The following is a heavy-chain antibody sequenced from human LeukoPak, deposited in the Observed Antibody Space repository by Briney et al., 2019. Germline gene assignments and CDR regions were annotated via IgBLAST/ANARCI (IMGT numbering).Heavy chain of an antibody. CDR1: GFTFCNYW. J-gene: IGHJ3*01. CDR3: ARDVGSCSGGRCYDALDV. CDR2: IKQDGSEK. V-gene: IGHV3-7*01. Sequence: GGSLRLSCAVSGFTFCNYWMTWVRQAPGKGLEWVANIKQDGSEKYYVDSVKGRFTISRDHAKNSLFPQMNSLRAEDTALYYCARDVGSCSGGRCYDALDVWGRGTMVTVSS. D-gene: IGHD2-15*01.